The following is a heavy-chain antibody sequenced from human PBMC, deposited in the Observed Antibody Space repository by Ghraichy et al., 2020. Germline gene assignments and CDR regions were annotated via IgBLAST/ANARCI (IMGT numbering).Heavy chain of an antibody. Sequence: GGSLRLSCAASGFTFSTSSMSWVGQAPGKGLEWVSVIYNDGTTHYADSVKGRFTISRDNSKNTLYLQMNSLRVEDTAVYLCTRDRRDGHNSAFDLWGQGTMLTVSS. V-gene: IGHV3-53*01. D-gene: IGHD5-24*01. CDR2: IYNDGTT. CDR3: TRDRRDGHNSAFDL. J-gene: IGHJ3*01. CDR1: GFTFSTSS.